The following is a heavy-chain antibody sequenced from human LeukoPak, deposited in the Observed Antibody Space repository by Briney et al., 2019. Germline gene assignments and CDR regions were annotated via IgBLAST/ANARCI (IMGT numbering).Heavy chain of an antibody. CDR3: AKAVTALTYYFDY. Sequence: PGGSLRLSCAASGFTFSSYSMNWVRQAPGKGLEWVSGISNSGGGTKYADSVKGRFTISRDSSKNTLYLQMNSLRAEDTAVYYCAKAVTALTYYFDYWGQGTLVTVSS. V-gene: IGHV3-23*01. CDR1: GFTFSSYS. J-gene: IGHJ4*02. D-gene: IGHD2-2*01. CDR2: ISNSGGGT.